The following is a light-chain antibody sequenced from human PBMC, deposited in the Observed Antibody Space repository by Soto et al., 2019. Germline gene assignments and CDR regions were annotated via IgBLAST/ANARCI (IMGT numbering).Light chain of an antibody. V-gene: IGKV3-20*01. CDR1: QSVSSTS. Sequence: EIVLTQSPGTLSLSPGERATLSCRASQSVSSTSLGWYQQKPGPAPRLLMYGASNRANGIPDRFSGSGSGTDFTLTISRLEPEDFAVYYCQQYGSSPITFGQGTRLEI. CDR2: GAS. J-gene: IGKJ5*01. CDR3: QQYGSSPIT.